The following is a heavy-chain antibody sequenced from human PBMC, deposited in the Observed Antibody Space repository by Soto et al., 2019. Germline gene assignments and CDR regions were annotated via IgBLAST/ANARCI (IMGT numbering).Heavy chain of an antibody. J-gene: IGHJ6*02. CDR3: AKEGAKKQICCGEGLAYYYYYGMDV. D-gene: IGHD3-10*01. Sequence: PGGSLRLSCAASGFTFSSYEMNWVRQAPGKGLEWVSYISSSGSTIYYADSVKGRFTISRDNAKNSLYLQMNSLRAEDTAVYYCAKEGAKKQICCGEGLAYYYYYGMDVWGQGTTVTVSS. V-gene: IGHV3-48*03. CDR1: GFTFSSYE. CDR2: ISSSGSTI.